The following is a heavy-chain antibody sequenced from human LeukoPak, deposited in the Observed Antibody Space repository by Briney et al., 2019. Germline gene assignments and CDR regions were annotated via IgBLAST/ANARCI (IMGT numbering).Heavy chain of an antibody. Sequence: ASVKVSCKASGYTFTSYGISWVRQAPGQGLEWMGWISAYNGNTNYAQRLQGRVTMTTDTSTSTAYMELRSLRSDDTAVYYCARDPYHEILPGYGSAMAHWGQGTRVTVSS. J-gene: IGHJ4*02. CDR3: ARDPYHEILPGYGSAMAH. D-gene: IGHD3-9*01. V-gene: IGHV1-18*01. CDR2: ISAYNGNT. CDR1: GYTFTSYG.